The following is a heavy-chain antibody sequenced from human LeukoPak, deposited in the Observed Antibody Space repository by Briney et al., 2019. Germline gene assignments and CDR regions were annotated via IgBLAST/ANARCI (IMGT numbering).Heavy chain of an antibody. CDR1: GFTFSSYW. J-gene: IGHJ5*02. V-gene: IGHV3-74*01. Sequence: GSLRLSCAASGFTFSSYWMHWVRQAPGKGLVWVSRINSDGSSTSYADSVKGRFAISRDNAKNTLYLQMNSLRAEDTAVYYCARERYDQREEGGWFDPWGQGTLVTVSS. CDR2: INSDGSST. CDR3: ARERYDQREEGGWFDP. D-gene: IGHD3-22*01.